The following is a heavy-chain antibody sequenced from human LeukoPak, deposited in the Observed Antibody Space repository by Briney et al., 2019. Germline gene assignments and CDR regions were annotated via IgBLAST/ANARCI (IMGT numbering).Heavy chain of an antibody. CDR1: GFTFNTYS. D-gene: IGHD3-10*01. CDR2: ISSSTTTI. J-gene: IGHJ4*02. Sequence: GGSLRLSCAASGFTFNTYSMNWVRQAPGRGLEWVSYISSSTTTIYYADSVKGRFTISRDNAKNSLYLQMNSLRAEDTAVYYCARGYYYGSGSYYFDFWGQGTLVTVSS. CDR3: ARGYYYGSGSYYFDF. V-gene: IGHV3-48*04.